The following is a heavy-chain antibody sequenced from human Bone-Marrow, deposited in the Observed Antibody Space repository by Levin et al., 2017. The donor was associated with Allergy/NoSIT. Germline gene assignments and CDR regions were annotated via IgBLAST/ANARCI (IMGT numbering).Heavy chain of an antibody. V-gene: IGHV1-18*01. CDR2: ISAYNGNT. J-gene: IGHJ4*02. CDR1: GYTFTSYG. D-gene: IGHD1-1*01. CDR3: ARLNEYNWNPLGYFDY. Sequence: GASVKVSCKASGYTFTSYGISWVRQAPGQGLEWMGWISAYNGNTNYAQKLQGRVTMTTDTSTSTAYMELRSLRSDDTAVYYCARLNEYNWNPLGYFDYWGQGTLVTVSS.